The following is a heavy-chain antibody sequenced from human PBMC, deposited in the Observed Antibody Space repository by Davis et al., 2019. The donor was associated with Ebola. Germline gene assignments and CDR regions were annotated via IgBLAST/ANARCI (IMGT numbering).Heavy chain of an antibody. CDR1: GFTFRNFW. V-gene: IGHV3-7*01. D-gene: IGHD3-3*01. Sequence: GESLKISCAASGFTFRNFWMTWVRQAPGKGLEWVANIKDDGSEKHYVDSVRGRFTISRDNAKNSLYLQMNSLRVEDTAMYYCATLGPWGQGTLVTVSS. CDR3: ATLGP. J-gene: IGHJ5*02. CDR2: IKDDGSEK.